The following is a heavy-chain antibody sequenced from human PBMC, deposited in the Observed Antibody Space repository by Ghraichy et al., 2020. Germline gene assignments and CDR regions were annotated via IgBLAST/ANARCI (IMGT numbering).Heavy chain of an antibody. CDR1: GASFSSSY. D-gene: IGHD6-13*01. J-gene: IGHJ4*02. Sequence: GSLRLSCTVSGASFSSSYWSWIRQPPGKGPEWIGYIFYSGTTNYNPSLRSRVTMSLDTFKNQFSLKLTSVTAADTAVYYCASHPKSAAIDYWGQGTLVTVSS. CDR3: ASHPKSAAIDY. V-gene: IGHV4-59*01. CDR2: IFYSGTT.